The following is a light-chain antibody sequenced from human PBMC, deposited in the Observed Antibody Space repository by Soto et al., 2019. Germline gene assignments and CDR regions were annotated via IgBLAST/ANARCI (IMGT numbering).Light chain of an antibody. J-gene: IGLJ3*02. Sequence: QSVLTQPPSASGTPGQRVTISCSGSSSNIGSNTVNWYQQLPGTAPKLLIYSNNHRPSGVPDRFSGSKSGTSASLAISGLQSEDEADYYCAAWDDSLNGPVFGGGTKLTFL. CDR1: SSNIGSNT. CDR2: SNN. V-gene: IGLV1-44*01. CDR3: AAWDDSLNGPV.